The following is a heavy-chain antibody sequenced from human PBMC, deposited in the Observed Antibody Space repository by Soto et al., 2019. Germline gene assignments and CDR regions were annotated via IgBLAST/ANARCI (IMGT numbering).Heavy chain of an antibody. Sequence: PGGSLRLSCVGSAFTFSTYSINWVSQAPGKGLKWVSSISSRSYIYYADSVKGRFTISRDNAKNSVSLQMNSLRAGDTAVYYCAREYTAWPLAYGLDVWGQGTTVTVSS. D-gene: IGHD2-2*02. CDR3: AREYTAWPLAYGLDV. CDR1: AFTFSTYS. CDR2: ISSRSYI. J-gene: IGHJ6*02. V-gene: IGHV3-21*01.